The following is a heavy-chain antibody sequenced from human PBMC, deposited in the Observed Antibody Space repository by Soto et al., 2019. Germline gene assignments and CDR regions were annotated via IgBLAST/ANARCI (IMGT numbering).Heavy chain of an antibody. J-gene: IGHJ3*02. CDR3: ARAYSGRWPPSLKRSFDI. CDR1: GGSISSYY. Sequence: QVPLPESGPGLVKPSETLSLTCTVSGGSISSYYWSWIRQPPGQGLERIGYIYYSGSTHYNPSHNSRVTISVATSKNPFALKLSSVPAADTAVYFCARAYSGRWPPSLKRSFDIWGQGTTVTVSS. D-gene: IGHD6-13*01. V-gene: IGHV4-59*01. CDR2: IYYSGST.